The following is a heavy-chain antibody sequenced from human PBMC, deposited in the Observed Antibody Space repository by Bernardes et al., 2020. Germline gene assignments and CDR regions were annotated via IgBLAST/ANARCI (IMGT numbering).Heavy chain of an antibody. CDR3: AREGVVPAKSFDY. V-gene: IGHV4-34*01. J-gene: IGHJ4*02. CDR1: GGSFSGYY. D-gene: IGHD2-2*01. CDR2: INHSGST. Sequence: ETLSLTCAVDGGSFSGYYWSWIRQPPGKGLEWIGEINHSGSTNHNPSLKSRVTLSVDTSKNQLSLKLSSVTAADTAVYYCAREGVVPAKSFDYWGQGTLVTVSS.